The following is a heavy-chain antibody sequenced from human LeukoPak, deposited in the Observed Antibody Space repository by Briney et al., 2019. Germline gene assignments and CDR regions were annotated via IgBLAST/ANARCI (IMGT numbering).Heavy chain of an antibody. CDR3: ARTEWAAAGGYYYYYYGMDV. J-gene: IGHJ6*02. CDR2: INAGIGNT. CDR1: GYTFTSYA. V-gene: IGHV1-3*01. D-gene: IGHD6-13*01. Sequence: ASVKVSCKASGYTFTSYAMHWVRQAPGQRLEWMGWINAGIGNTKYSQKFQGRVTITRDTSASTAYMELSSLRSEDTAVYYCARTEWAAAGGYYYYYYGMDVWGQGTTVTVSS.